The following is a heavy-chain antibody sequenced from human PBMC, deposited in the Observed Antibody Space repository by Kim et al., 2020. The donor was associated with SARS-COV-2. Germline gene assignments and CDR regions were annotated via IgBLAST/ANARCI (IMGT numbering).Heavy chain of an antibody. CDR1: GYTFTGYY. J-gene: IGHJ6*02. V-gene: IGHV1-2*02. D-gene: IGHD2-8*01. CDR3: ARDTLLMYGMDV. Sequence: ASVKVSCKASGYTFTGYYMHWVRQAPGQGLEWMGWINPNSGGTNYAQKFQGRVTMTRETSISTAYMELSRLRSDDTAVYYCARDTLLMYGMDVWGQGTTVTVSS. CDR2: INPNSGGT.